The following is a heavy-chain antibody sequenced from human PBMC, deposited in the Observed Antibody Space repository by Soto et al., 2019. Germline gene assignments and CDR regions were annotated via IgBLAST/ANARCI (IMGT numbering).Heavy chain of an antibody. Sequence: EVQLVESGGGSVQPGGSLRLSCVASGITFSGYWMHWVRQVPGKGLVWVARVDSDGSGTSYADPVKGRFTISRDNAKNTLYLQVNSLRVEDTAVYYCATVFEHWGQGIPVTVSS. J-gene: IGHJ4*02. V-gene: IGHV3-74*01. CDR3: ATVFEH. CDR1: GITFSGYW. CDR2: VDSDGSGT.